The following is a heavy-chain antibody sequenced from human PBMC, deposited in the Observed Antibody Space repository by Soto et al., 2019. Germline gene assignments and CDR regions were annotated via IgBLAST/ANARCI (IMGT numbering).Heavy chain of an antibody. J-gene: IGHJ3*02. Sequence: QVQLVQSGAEVKKPGSSVKVSCKASGGTFSSYTISWVRQAPGQGLEWMGRIIPILGIANYAQKFQGRVTITADKSTSTAYMELSSLRSEDTAVYYCARDQQGAYTATPHFDIWGQGTMVTVSS. CDR1: GGTFSSYT. CDR3: ARDQQGAYTATPHFDI. D-gene: IGHD4-17*01. CDR2: IIPILGIA. V-gene: IGHV1-69*08.